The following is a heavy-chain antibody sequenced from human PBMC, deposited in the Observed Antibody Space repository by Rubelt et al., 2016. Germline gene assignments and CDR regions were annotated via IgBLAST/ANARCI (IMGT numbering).Heavy chain of an antibody. CDR2: IYYSGST. J-gene: IGHJ5*02. D-gene: IGHD2-15*01. Sequence: QVQLQESGPGLVKPSETLSLTCTVSGGSISSYYWSWIRQPPGKGLEWIGYIYYSGSTNYNPSLKCRVTISVDTSKNQFSRKLSSVTAADTAVYYCARGRVVVAATSDWFDPWGQGTLVTVSS. CDR1: GGSISSYY. CDR3: ARGRVVVAATSDWFDP. V-gene: IGHV4-59*08.